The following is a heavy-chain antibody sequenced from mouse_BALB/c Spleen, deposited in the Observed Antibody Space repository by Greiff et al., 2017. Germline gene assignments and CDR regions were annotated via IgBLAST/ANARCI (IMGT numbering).Heavy chain of an antibody. V-gene: IGHV1-77*01. D-gene: IGHD2-3*01. CDR1: GYTFTDYV. CDR2: IYPGSGST. J-gene: IGHJ4*01. CDR3: ARGVSLYDGYYYYAMDY. Sequence: QVQLQQSGPELVKPGASVKMSCKASGYTFTDYVISWVKQRTGQGLEWIGEIYPGSGSTYYNEKFKGKATLTADKSSNTAYMQLSSLTSEDSAVYFCARGVSLYDGYYYYAMDYWGQGTSVTVSS.